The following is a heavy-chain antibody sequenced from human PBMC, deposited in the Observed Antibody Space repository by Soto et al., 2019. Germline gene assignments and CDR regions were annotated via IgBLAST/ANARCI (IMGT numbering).Heavy chain of an antibody. V-gene: IGHV1-69*12. D-gene: IGHD2-21*02. Sequence: QVQLVQSGAEVKKPGSSVKVSCKASGGTFSSYAISWVRQAPGQGLEWMGGIIPIFGTANYAQKFQGRVTITADXYTTTXXMELSSLRSEDTAVYYCARGPPYCGGDCYGTLFDYWGQGTLVTVSS. CDR2: IIPIFGTA. J-gene: IGHJ4*02. CDR1: GGTFSSYA. CDR3: ARGPPYCGGDCYGTLFDY.